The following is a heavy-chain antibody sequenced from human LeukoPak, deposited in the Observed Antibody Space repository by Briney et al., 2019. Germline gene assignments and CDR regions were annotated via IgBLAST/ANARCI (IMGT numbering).Heavy chain of an antibody. CDR1: GYTFTSYG. D-gene: IGHD2-2*01. CDR3: ARLSAAVDAFDI. CDR2: ISAYNGNT. Sequence: ASVKVSCKASGYTFTSYGTSWVRQAPGQGLEWMGWISAYNGNTNYAQKLQGRVTMTTDTSTSTAYMELRSLRSDDTAVYYCARLSAAVDAFDIWGQGTMVTVSS. V-gene: IGHV1-18*01. J-gene: IGHJ3*02.